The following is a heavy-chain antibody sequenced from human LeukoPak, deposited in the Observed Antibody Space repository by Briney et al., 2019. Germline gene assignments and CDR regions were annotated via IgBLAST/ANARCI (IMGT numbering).Heavy chain of an antibody. CDR3: ARWYSSSWYGMDV. CDR1: GFTFSSYD. J-gene: IGHJ6*02. CDR2: IGTAGDT. V-gene: IGHV3-13*04. D-gene: IGHD6-13*01. Sequence: GGSLRLSCAASGFTFSSYDMHWVRHATGKGLEWVSAIGTAGDTYYPGSVKGRFTISRENAKNSLYLQMNSLRAGDTAVYYCARWYSSSWYGMDVWGQGTTVTVSS.